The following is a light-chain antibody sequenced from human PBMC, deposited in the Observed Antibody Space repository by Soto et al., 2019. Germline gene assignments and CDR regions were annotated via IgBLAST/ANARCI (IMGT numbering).Light chain of an antibody. CDR1: QSVGNSY. J-gene: IGKJ4*01. CDR3: QQFSSYPLT. CDR2: GTS. Sequence: EVVLTQSPGTLSLSPGQRATLSCRASQSVGNSYLAWYQQKPGQAPRVLIYGTSSRATGIPDRFSGGGSGTDFTLTISRLEPEDFAVYYCQQFSSYPLTFGGGTKVDIK. V-gene: IGKV3-20*01.